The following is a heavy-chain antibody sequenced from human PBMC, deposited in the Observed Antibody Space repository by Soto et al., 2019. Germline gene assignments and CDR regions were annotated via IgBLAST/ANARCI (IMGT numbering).Heavy chain of an antibody. D-gene: IGHD3-3*01. J-gene: IGHJ6*03. Sequence: QVQLQQWGAGLLKPSETLSLTCAVYGGSFSGYYWSWIRQPPGKGLEWSGEINQRGSTNYNPSRKSRGSISVDTSKNQFSLKLSSVTAADPAVYYCARGHPPDYEFWSGYSHYYYYYMDVWGKGTTVTVSS. CDR2: INQRGST. CDR3: ARGHPPDYEFWSGYSHYYYYYMDV. V-gene: IGHV4-34*01. CDR1: GGSFSGYY.